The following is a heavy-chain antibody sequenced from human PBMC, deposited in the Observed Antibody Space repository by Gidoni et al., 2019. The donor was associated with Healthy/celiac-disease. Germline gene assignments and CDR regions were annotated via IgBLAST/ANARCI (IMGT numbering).Heavy chain of an antibody. CDR1: GCTFSSYA. CDR2: ISGSGDRT. V-gene: IGHV3-23*01. D-gene: IGHD1-26*01. Sequence: EVQLLESGGGLVQPGGYLRLSRAAPGCTFSSYAMSRVRQAPGKGLGWISAISGSGDRTYYEGSVKGRFTVSRNNSKNALYLQRNGVRAEYTAVYYCAKDSGSYLGDYWGQGTLVTVSS. J-gene: IGHJ4*02. CDR3: AKDSGSYLGDY.